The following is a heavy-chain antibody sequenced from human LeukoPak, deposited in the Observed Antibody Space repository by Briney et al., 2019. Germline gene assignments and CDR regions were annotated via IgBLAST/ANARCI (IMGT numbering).Heavy chain of an antibody. J-gene: IGHJ3*02. CDR1: GGSISTYY. CDR3: ARALRYFYGSGVNCFDI. V-gene: IGHV4-59*08. CDR2: IYYSGST. Sequence: SETLSLTCTVSGGSISTYYWSWIRQPPGKGLEWIGYIYYSGSTNYNPSLKSRLTISVDTSKNQFSLKLSSVTAADTAVYYCARALRYFYGSGVNCFDIWGQGTMGNVPS. D-gene: IGHD3-10*01.